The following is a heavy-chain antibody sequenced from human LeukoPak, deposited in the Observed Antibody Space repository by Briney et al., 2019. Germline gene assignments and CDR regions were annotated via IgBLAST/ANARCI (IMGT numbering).Heavy chain of an antibody. V-gene: IGHV3-23*01. J-gene: IGHJ3*02. CDR2: ISGSGGST. D-gene: IGHD3-10*01. CDR1: GFTFSSYA. Sequence: GSLRLSCAASGFTFSSYAMSWVRQAPGKGLEWVSAISGSGGSTYYADSVKGRFTISRDNSKNTLYLKMNSLRAEDTAVYYCAKNYYGSGSYSSASAFDIWGQGTMVTVSS. CDR3: AKNYYGSGSYSSASAFDI.